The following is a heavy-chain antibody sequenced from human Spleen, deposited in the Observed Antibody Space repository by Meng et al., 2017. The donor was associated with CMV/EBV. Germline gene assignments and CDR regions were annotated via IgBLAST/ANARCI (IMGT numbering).Heavy chain of an antibody. J-gene: IGHJ4*02. V-gene: IGHV3-30-3*01. CDR3: ARDRPFYGDFSLFDQ. CDR1: GFTFDDYT. Sequence: GESLKISCAASGFTFDDYTMHWVRQAPGKGLEWVAVISYDGSYKYYADSVKGRFTISRDNSKSTLYFQTNSLRPEDTAVYYCARDRPFYGDFSLFDQWGQGTLVTVSS. D-gene: IGHD4-17*01. CDR2: ISYDGSYK.